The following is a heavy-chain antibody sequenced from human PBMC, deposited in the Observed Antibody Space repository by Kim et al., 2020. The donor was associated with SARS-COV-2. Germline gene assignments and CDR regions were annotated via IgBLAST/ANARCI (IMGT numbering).Heavy chain of an antibody. Sequence: GGSLRLSCAASGFTFSSYGMHWVRQAPGKGLEWVAVISYDGSNKYYADSVKGRFTISRDNSKNTLYLQMNSLRAEDTAVYYCARFSSRYGYGMDVWGQGTTVTVSS. CDR1: GFTFSSYG. D-gene: IGHD6-13*01. CDR2: ISYDGSNK. V-gene: IGHV3-33*05. CDR3: ARFSSRYGYGMDV. J-gene: IGHJ6*02.